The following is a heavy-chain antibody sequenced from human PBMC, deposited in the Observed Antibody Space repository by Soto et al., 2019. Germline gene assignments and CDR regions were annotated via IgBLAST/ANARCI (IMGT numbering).Heavy chain of an antibody. CDR2: INNKAYGGTT. Sequence: EVPLVESGGGLVKPGGSLRVSCVASGFIFGDAWMNWVRQAPGKGLEWVGRINNKAYGGTTDYAAPVKGRFTISRDDSKNTLYLQMNSLKTEDTAVYYCTTDVPDYGGNSGVGYWGQGTLVTVSS. V-gene: IGHV3-15*07. D-gene: IGHD4-17*01. CDR3: TTDVPDYGGNSGVGY. J-gene: IGHJ4*02. CDR1: GFIFGDAW.